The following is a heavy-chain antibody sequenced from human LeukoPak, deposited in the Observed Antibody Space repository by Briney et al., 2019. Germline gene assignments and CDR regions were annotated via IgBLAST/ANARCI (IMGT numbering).Heavy chain of an antibody. D-gene: IGHD4-17*01. CDR3: ARERNYGDYGNAFDV. CDR1: GYTFTDYY. J-gene: IGHJ3*01. CDR2: INPKRGVT. Sequence: ASVKVSCKASGYTFTDYYIHWMRQAPGQGLEWMGWINPKRGVTAYAQKFQGRVTMTRDTSITTAYMELTRLRSDDTTIYYCARERNYGDYGNAFDVWGQGTKVTVSS. V-gene: IGHV1-2*02.